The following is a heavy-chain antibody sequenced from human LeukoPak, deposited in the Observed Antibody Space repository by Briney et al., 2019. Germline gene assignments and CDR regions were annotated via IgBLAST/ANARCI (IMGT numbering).Heavy chain of an antibody. V-gene: IGHV4-34*01. J-gene: IGHJ5*02. Sequence: GSLRLSCAASGFTFSSYAMNWVRQAPGKGLEWIGEINHSGSTNYNPSLKSRVTISVDTSKNQFSLKLSSVTAADTAVYYCARRVKDWFDPWGQGTLVTVSS. CDR3: ARRVKDWFDP. CDR2: INHSGST. CDR1: GFTFSSYA. D-gene: IGHD3-22*01.